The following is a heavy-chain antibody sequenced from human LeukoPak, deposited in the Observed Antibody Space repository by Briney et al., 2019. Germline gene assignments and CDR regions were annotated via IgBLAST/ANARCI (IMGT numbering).Heavy chain of an antibody. CDR3: ARLAARRGYYYSGMDV. CDR2: IYSSGSSGIT. V-gene: IGHV4-59*01. D-gene: IGHD3-10*01. CDR1: GGSLSGSY. Sequence: SETLSLTCTVSGGSLSGSYWSWIRQPPGKQLEWIGYIYSSGSSGITTYNPSLQSRVIISQDTSKNDFSLKLTSVTAVDAAVYYCARLAARRGYYYSGMDVWGQGTTVTVSS. J-gene: IGHJ6*02.